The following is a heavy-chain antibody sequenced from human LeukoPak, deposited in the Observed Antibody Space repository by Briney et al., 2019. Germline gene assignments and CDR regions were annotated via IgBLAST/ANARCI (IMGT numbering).Heavy chain of an antibody. Sequence: ASVKVSCKVSGYTLTELSMHWVRQAPGKGLEWMGGFDPEDGETIYAQKFQGRVTITADESTSTAYMELSSLRSEDTAVYYCARDRDWAGYTYGFYYWGQGTLVTVSS. V-gene: IGHV1-24*01. CDR1: GYTLTELS. J-gene: IGHJ4*02. CDR3: ARDRDWAGYTYGFYY. D-gene: IGHD5-18*01. CDR2: FDPEDGET.